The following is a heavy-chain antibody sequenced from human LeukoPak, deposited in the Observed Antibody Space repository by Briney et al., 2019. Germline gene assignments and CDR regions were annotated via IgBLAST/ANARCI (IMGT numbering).Heavy chain of an antibody. CDR3: ARGVGYCSSTSCLFDY. CDR1: GFTFSSYS. J-gene: IGHJ4*02. CDR2: ISSSSSYI. Sequence: PGGSLRLSCAAPGFTFSSYSMNWVRQAPGKGLEWVSSISSSSSYIYYADSMKGRFTISRDNAKNSLYLQMNSLRAEDTAVYYCARGVGYCSSTSCLFDYWGQGTLVTVSS. D-gene: IGHD2-2*01. V-gene: IGHV3-21*01.